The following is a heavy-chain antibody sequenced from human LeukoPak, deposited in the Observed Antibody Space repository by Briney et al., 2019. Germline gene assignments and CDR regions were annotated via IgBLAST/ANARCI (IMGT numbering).Heavy chain of an antibody. Sequence: SVTVSCKASGGTFSSYAISWVRQAAGQGLEWMGRIIPIFGTANYAQKFQGRVTITPDDSTSTAYMELSSRRSEDTAVYYCARATRGGDQPSFDYWGQGTLVTVSS. J-gene: IGHJ4*02. CDR3: ARATRGGDQPSFDY. D-gene: IGHD2-21*02. V-gene: IGHV1-69*13. CDR1: GGTFSSYA. CDR2: IIPIFGTA.